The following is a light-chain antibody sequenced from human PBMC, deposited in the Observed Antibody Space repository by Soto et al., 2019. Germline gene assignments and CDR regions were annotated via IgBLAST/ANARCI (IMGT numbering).Light chain of an antibody. Sequence: DIQMTQSPSTLSASVGDRVTITCRASQSVNSWLAWYLQKPGKAPQFLIYRASNLESGVPSRFSGSGSGTEFTLTISSLQPDDFATYYCQQYSTYPWTFGQGTKVEIK. CDR1: QSVNSW. CDR3: QQYSTYPWT. V-gene: IGKV1-5*03. J-gene: IGKJ1*01. CDR2: RAS.